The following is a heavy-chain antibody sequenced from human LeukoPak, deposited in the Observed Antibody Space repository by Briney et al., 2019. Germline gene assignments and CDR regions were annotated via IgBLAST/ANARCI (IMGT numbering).Heavy chain of an antibody. J-gene: IGHJ6*02. CDR2: ISAYNGNT. D-gene: IGHD6-13*01. CDR3: ARERGIAAAGRSYYYYGMDV. CDR1: GYTFTSYG. V-gene: IGHV1-18*01. Sequence: GASVKVSCKASGYTFTSYGISWVRQAPGQGLEWMGWISAYNGNTNYAQKLQGRVTMTTDASTSTAYMELRSLRSDDTAVYYCARERGIAAAGRSYYYYGMDVWGQGTTVTVSS.